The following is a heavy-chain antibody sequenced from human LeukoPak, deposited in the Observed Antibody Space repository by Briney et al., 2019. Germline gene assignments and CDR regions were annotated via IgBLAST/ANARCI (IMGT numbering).Heavy chain of an antibody. CDR1: GFTFSSYA. Sequence: GALRLSCAASGFTFSSYAMHWVRQAPGKGLEWAAVISYDGSNKYYADSVKGRFTISRDNSKNTLYLQMNSLRAEDTAVYYCARDGGFWDSSGYYILDYWGQGTLVTVSS. CDR2: ISYDGSNK. CDR3: ARDGGFWDSSGYYILDY. J-gene: IGHJ4*02. V-gene: IGHV3-30*01. D-gene: IGHD3-22*01.